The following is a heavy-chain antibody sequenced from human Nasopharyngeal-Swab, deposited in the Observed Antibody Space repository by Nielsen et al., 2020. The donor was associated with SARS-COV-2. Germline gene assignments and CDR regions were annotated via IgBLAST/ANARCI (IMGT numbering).Heavy chain of an antibody. CDR3: ARVAPYYYYYMDV. Sequence: SETLSLTCTVSGGSISSYYWSWIRQPSGKGLEWIGYIYYSGSTNYNPSLKSRVTISVDTSKNQFSLKLSSVTAADTAVYYCARVAPYYYYYMDVWGKGTTVTVSS. V-gene: IGHV4-59*01. CDR2: IYYSGST. CDR1: GGSISSYY. J-gene: IGHJ6*03.